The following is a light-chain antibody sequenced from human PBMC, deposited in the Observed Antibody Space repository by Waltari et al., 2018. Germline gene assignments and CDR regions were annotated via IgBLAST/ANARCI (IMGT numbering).Light chain of an antibody. CDR1: SGSIASNY. Sequence: NFMLTQPHSVSASPGKTVTISCTGSSGSIASNYVQWYQQRPGSAPSVVIYEDNQRPAGVPDRFSGSIDSSSNSASLTISGLKTEDEADYYCQSYDSSNHGVFGGGTKLTVL. J-gene: IGLJ3*02. CDR3: QSYDSSNHGV. CDR2: EDN. V-gene: IGLV6-57*02.